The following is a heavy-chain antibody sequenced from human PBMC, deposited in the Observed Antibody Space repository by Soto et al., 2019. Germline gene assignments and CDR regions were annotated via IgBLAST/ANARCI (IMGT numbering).Heavy chain of an antibody. D-gene: IGHD1-7*01. CDR1: GGTFSSYA. V-gene: IGHV1-69*13. J-gene: IGHJ6*02. Sequence: SVKVSCKASGGTFSSYAISWVRQAPGQGLEWMGGIIPIFGSADYAQKFQGRVTITADESTSTAYMELSSLRSEDTAVYYCAGPPELTRIYYYYGMDVWG. CDR3: AGPPELTRIYYYYGMDV. CDR2: IIPIFGSA.